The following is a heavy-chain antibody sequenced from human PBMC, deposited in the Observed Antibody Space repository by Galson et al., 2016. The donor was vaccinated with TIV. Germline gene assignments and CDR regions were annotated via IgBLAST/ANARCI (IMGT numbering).Heavy chain of an antibody. CDR2: IIPIFRTV. CDR1: GVTFISFA. Sequence: SVKVSCKASGVTFISFAISWVRQAPGQGLEWMGGIIPIFRTVHYAQRFQGRVTITADEPTSTAYMELSSLRSEDTAVYYCARGEVYDSLDGWGQGTLVTVSS. D-gene: IGHD3-22*01. CDR3: ARGEVYDSLDG. J-gene: IGHJ4*02. V-gene: IGHV1-69*13.